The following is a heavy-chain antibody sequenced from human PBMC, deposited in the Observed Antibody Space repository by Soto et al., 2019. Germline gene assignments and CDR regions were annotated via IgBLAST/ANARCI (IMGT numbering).Heavy chain of an antibody. CDR3: ARDRAYCSSTSCYGYYYYYGMDV. V-gene: IGHV3-30-3*01. CDR1: GFTFSSSA. D-gene: IGHD2-2*01. J-gene: IGHJ6*02. CDR2: ISYDGSNK. Sequence: QVQLVESGGGVVQPGRSLRLSCAASGFTFSSSAMHWVRQAPGKGLEWVAVISYDGSNKYYADSVKGRFTISRDNSKNTLYLQMNSLRAEDTAVYYCARDRAYCSSTSCYGYYYYYGMDVWGQGTTVTVSS.